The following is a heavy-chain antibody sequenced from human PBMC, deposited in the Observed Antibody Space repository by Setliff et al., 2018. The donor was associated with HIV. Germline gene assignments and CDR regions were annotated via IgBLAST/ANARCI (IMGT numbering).Heavy chain of an antibody. J-gene: IGHJ4*02. CDR2: INHSGTT. CDR1: GESFSGYQ. Sequence: PSETLSLTCAVYGESFSGYQWNWIRQTPGKGLEWIGEINHSGTTNYNPSLKSRVIISLDTSKNQLSLKLKSVTAADTAVYYCARVPLYYYGNLTEYWGQGTRVTVSS. CDR3: ARVPLYYYGNLTEY. V-gene: IGHV4-34*01. D-gene: IGHD3-22*01.